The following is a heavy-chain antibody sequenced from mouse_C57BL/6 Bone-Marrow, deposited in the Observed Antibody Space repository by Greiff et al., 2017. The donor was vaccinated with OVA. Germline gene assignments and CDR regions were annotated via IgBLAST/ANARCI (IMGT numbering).Heavy chain of an antibody. J-gene: IGHJ4*01. CDR1: GYTFTDYY. Sequence: EVQLQQSGPELVKPGASVKISCKASGYTFTDYYMNWVKQSHGKSLEWIGDINPNNGGTSYNQKFKGKATLTVDKSSSTAYMELRSLTSEDSAVYYCARFYDLYYYAMDYWGQGTSVTVSS. CDR3: ARFYDLYYYAMDY. D-gene: IGHD2-3*01. V-gene: IGHV1-26*01. CDR2: INPNNGGT.